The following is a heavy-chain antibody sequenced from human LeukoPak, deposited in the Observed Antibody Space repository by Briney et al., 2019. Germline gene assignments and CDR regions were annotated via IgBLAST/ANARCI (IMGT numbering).Heavy chain of an antibody. CDR3: ARELGSALDD. J-gene: IGHJ4*02. CDR2: ISFDGYSQ. D-gene: IGHD6-19*01. V-gene: IGHV3-30*03. Sequence: GVPLTLPCTASGYPFNNYDMHGVRQARGRGVEWVALISFDGYSQGYTDSVRGRFNISRDNSRNTLYLQMTRLRPRDTAVYYCARELGSALDDGGQGTLVTVSS. CDR1: GYPFNNYD.